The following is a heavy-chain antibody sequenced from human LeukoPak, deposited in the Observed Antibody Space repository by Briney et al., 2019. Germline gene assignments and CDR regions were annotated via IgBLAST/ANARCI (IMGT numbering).Heavy chain of an antibody. Sequence: WGSLRLSCAASGFTFSYYSMTWIRQAPGKGLEWISYISISGNSIDYAASVKGRFTISRDNAEKSLYLQMNSLRAEDTAVYFCARNSSAYISPYYYNYMDVWGEGTTVTVPS. V-gene: IGHV3-11*01. CDR1: GFTFSYYS. J-gene: IGHJ6*03. D-gene: IGHD3-22*01. CDR2: ISISGNSI. CDR3: ARNSSAYISPYYYNYMDV.